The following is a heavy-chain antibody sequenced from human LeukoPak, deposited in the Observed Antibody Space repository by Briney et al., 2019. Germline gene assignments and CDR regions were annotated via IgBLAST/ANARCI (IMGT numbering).Heavy chain of an antibody. CDR3: ARGGQLSTGAYFDY. CDR2: IIPILNIA. CDR1: GGTFSGHT. J-gene: IGHJ4*02. D-gene: IGHD6-6*01. Sequence: SVKVSCEASGGTFSGHTFSWVRQAPGQGLEWMGRIIPILNIANYAQKFQGRVTITANKSTSTAYMDLSSLTSEDTALYYCARGGQLSTGAYFDYWGQGTLVTIAS. V-gene: IGHV1-69*02.